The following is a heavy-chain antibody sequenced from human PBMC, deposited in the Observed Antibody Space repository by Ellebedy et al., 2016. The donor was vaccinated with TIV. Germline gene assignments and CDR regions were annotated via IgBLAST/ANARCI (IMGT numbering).Heavy chain of an antibody. J-gene: IGHJ6*02. CDR1: GGSISGYY. Sequence: MPSETLSLTCTVSGGSISGYYWSWIRQPPGKGLEWIGYVYYRGSTNYNPSLKSRVTISVDTSKNQFSLKLSSVNAADTAIYYCAVRGLITYGMDVWGQGTTVTVSS. V-gene: IGHV4-59*12. D-gene: IGHD3-10*01. CDR2: VYYRGST. CDR3: AVRGLITYGMDV.